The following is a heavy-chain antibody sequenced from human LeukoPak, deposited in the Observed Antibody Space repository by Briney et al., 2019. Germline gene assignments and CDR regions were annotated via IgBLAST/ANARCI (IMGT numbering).Heavy chain of an antibody. J-gene: IGHJ5*02. D-gene: IGHD6-19*01. V-gene: IGHV7-4-1*02. CDR1: GYTFTSYA. Sequence: GASVKVSCKASGYTFTSYAMNWVRQAPGQGLEWMGWINTNTGNPTYAQGFTGRFVFSLDTSVSTAYLQISSLKAEDTAVYYCARARQVGKAVAPVITWFDPWGQGTLVTVSS. CDR2: INTNTGNP. CDR3: ARARQVGKAVAPVITWFDP.